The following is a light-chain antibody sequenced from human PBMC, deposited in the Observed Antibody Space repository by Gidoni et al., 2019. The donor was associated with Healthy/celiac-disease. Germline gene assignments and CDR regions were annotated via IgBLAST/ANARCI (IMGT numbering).Light chain of an antibody. CDR1: QSISSW. J-gene: IGKJ2*01. Sequence: SASVGDRVTITCRASQSISSWLAWYQQKPGKAPKLLIYKASSLESGVPSRFSGSGSGTEFTLTISSLQPDDFATYYCQQYNSYSLYTFGHGTKLEIK. V-gene: IGKV1-5*03. CDR3: QQYNSYSLYT. CDR2: KAS.